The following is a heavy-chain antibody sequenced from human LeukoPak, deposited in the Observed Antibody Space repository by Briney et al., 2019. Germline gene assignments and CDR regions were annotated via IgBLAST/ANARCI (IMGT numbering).Heavy chain of an antibody. CDR2: ISGSGGTT. CDR3: AKDPPTVMANAFHI. V-gene: IGHV3-23*01. CDR1: GFTVSSNY. D-gene: IGHD5-18*01. J-gene: IGHJ3*02. Sequence: GGSLRLSCAASGFTVSSNYMSWVRQAPGKGLEWVSRISGSGGTTYYADSVKGRFTISRDNSKNTLYLQMNSLRADDTAVYSCAKDPPTVMANAFHIWGQGTMVTVS.